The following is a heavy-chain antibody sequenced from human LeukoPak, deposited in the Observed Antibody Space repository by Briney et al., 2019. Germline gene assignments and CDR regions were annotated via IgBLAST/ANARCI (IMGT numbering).Heavy chain of an antibody. Sequence: GASVKVSCKTSGYTFTSDGITWVRQAPGQGLEWMGWISTYNGNTYYAQKFQGRATMTTDTSTRTGYMELRNLKSDDTAVYYCAREAAAAGVFWFDPWGQGTLVTVSS. V-gene: IGHV1-18*01. CDR2: ISTYNGNT. CDR3: AREAAAAGVFWFDP. CDR1: GYTFTSDG. D-gene: IGHD6-13*01. J-gene: IGHJ5*02.